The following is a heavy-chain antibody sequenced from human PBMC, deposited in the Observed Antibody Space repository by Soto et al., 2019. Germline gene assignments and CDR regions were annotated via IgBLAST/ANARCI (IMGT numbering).Heavy chain of an antibody. J-gene: IGHJ4*02. Sequence: PGGSLRLSCAASGFTFSSYSMNWVRQAPGKGLEWVSSISSSSSYIYYADSVKGRFTISRDNAKNSLYLQMNSLRAEDTAVHYCARDLPRKLTGTLDYWGQGTLVTVSS. CDR3: ARDLPRKLTGTLDY. D-gene: IGHD1-20*01. CDR1: GFTFSSYS. CDR2: ISSSSSYI. V-gene: IGHV3-21*01.